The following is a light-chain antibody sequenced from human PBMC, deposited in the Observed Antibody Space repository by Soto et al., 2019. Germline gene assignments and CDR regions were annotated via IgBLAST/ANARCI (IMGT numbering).Light chain of an antibody. Sequence: QSVLTQPPSVSAAPGQKVTISCSGSSSNIGNNYVSWYQQLPGTAPKLLIYENNKRPSGIPDRFSGSKSGASATLGITGLQTGDEADYYCATWVSSLSTWVYGGGTKLTVL. CDR1: SSNIGNNY. CDR3: ATWVSSLSTWV. CDR2: ENN. V-gene: IGLV1-51*02. J-gene: IGLJ3*02.